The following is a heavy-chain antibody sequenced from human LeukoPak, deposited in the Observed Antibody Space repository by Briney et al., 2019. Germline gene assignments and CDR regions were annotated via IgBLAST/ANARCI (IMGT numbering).Heavy chain of an antibody. CDR2: ISYDGSNK. J-gene: IGHJ4*02. V-gene: IGHV3-30-3*01. Sequence: GGSLRLSCAASGFTFSSYAMHWVRQAPGKGLEWVAVISYDGSNKYYADSVKGRFTISRDNSKNTLYLQMNSLRVEDTAVYYCAAGTAADYWGQGTRVAVSS. D-gene: IGHD6-13*01. CDR3: AAGTAADY. CDR1: GFTFSSYA.